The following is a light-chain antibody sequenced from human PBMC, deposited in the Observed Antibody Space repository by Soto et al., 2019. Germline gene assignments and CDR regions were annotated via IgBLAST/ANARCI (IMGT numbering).Light chain of an antibody. CDR2: GAS. Sequence: EIVLTQSPGTLSLYPGERATHSCRASQSISASYLAWYQQKPGQAPRLLVYGASSRATGIPDRFSGSGSGTDFTLTISRLESEDFAVYYCQQYGSSRTFGQGTKVDI. V-gene: IGKV3-20*01. CDR3: QQYGSSRT. CDR1: QSISASY. J-gene: IGKJ1*01.